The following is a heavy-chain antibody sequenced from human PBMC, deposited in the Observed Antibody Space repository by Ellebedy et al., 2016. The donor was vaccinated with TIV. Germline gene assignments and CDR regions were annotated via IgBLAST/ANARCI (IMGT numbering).Heavy chain of an antibody. CDR2: SDPEDGET. CDR3: ARRQFYMSDY. D-gene: IGHD5-24*01. V-gene: IGHV1-24*01. Sequence: AASVKVSCKVSGYTLTELSMHWVRQAPGKGLEWMGGSDPEDGETIYAQKFQGRVTMTEDTSTDTAYMELSSLTFEDTAVYYCARRQFYMSDYWGQGTLVTVSS. J-gene: IGHJ4*02. CDR1: GYTLTELS.